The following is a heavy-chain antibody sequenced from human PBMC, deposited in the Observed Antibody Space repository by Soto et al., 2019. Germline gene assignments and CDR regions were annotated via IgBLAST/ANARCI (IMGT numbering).Heavy chain of an antibody. Sequence: GGSLRLSCAASGFTFSSYAMSWVRQAPGKGLEWVSAISGSGGSTYYADSVKGRFTISRDNSKNTLYLQMNSLRAEDTAVYYCAKDQVGPQVFRGVSRPIDYWGQGTLVTVSS. V-gene: IGHV3-23*01. J-gene: IGHJ4*02. D-gene: IGHD2-8*01. CDR1: GFTFSSYA. CDR3: AKDQVGPQVFRGVSRPIDY. CDR2: ISGSGGST.